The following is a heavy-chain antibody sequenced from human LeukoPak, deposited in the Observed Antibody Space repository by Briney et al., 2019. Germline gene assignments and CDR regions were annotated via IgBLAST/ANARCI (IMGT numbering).Heavy chain of an antibody. J-gene: IGHJ4*02. CDR3: ARGFRDTAMFSDY. D-gene: IGHD5-18*01. V-gene: IGHV3-48*03. CDR1: GFTFSSYE. CDR2: ISGSSSNV. Sequence: GGSLRLSCTASGFTFSSYEMNWVRQAPGKGLGWISAISGSSSNVYYAASVRGRFTISRDNAENSLYLQLNTMRAEDTAVYYCARGFRDTAMFSDYWGQGTLVTVSS.